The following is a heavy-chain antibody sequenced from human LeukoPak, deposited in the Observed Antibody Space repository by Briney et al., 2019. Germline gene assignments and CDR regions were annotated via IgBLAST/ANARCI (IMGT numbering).Heavy chain of an antibody. Sequence: GGSLRLSCAASGFAFSPYIMNWVRQAPGKGLEWVSSISGSGGYIYYADPVKGRFTIYRDNAKNSLYLQMNSLRAEDTAVYYCARDQGIGTSDFDYWGQGTLVTVSS. CDR2: ISGSGGYI. V-gene: IGHV3-21*01. J-gene: IGHJ4*02. CDR3: ARDQGIGTSDFDY. D-gene: IGHD1-7*01. CDR1: GFAFSPYI.